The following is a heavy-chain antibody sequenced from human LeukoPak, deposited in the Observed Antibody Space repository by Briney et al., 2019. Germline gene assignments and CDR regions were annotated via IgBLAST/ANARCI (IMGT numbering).Heavy chain of an antibody. CDR1: GYTFTSYY. Sequence: GASVKVSCKASGYTFTSYYMHWLRQAPAQGLEWMGIINPSGGSKSYAQKFQGRATMTRDTSTSTVYMELSSLRSDDTAVFYCARGYSSSYKFLDYWGQGTLVTVSS. CDR2: INPSGGSK. J-gene: IGHJ4*02. D-gene: IGHD6-6*01. CDR3: ARGYSSSYKFLDY. V-gene: IGHV1-46*01.